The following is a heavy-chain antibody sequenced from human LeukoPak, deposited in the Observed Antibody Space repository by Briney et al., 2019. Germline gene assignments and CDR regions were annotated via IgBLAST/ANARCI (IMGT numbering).Heavy chain of an antibody. J-gene: IGHJ6*03. CDR3: ARDSRYSDTSGYYYSHYYMDV. D-gene: IGHD3-22*01. Sequence: SETLSLTCTVSGGSINCYYWSWIRQPPGKGLEYIGYIYSSGSTNYNPSLKSRVTMSVDTSKNQFSLKLSSVTAADTAVYYCARDSRYSDTSGYYYSHYYMDVWGKGTTVTVSS. CDR2: IYSSGST. V-gene: IGHV4-59*01. CDR1: GGSINCYY.